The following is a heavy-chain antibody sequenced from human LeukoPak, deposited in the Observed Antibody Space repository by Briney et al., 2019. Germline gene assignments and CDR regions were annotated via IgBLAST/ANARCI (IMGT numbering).Heavy chain of an antibody. CDR1: GFTFSSYD. D-gene: IGHD3-3*01. CDR2: ISSSGCTI. Sequence: GGSLRLSCAASGFTFSSYDMSWVRQAPGQGLEWVSYISSSGCTIYYADSVKGRSTISRDNAKNSLYLQMDSLRAEDTAVYYCAELCITMTGGVWGKGTTVTISS. CDR3: AELCITMTGGV. J-gene: IGHJ6*04. V-gene: IGHV3-48*03.